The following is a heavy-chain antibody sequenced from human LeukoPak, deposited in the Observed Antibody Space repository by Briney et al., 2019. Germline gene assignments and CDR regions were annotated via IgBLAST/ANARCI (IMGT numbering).Heavy chain of an antibody. J-gene: IGHJ6*02. Sequence: ASVKVSCKASGYTFTSYYMHWVRQAPGQGLEWMGIINPSGGSTSYAQKFQGRVTMTRDTSTSTVYMELSSLRSEDMAVYYCARDGYNFNYYYGMDVWGQGTTVTVSS. CDR2: INPSGGST. D-gene: IGHD5-24*01. CDR3: ARDGYNFNYYYGMDV. CDR1: GYTFTSYY. V-gene: IGHV1-46*01.